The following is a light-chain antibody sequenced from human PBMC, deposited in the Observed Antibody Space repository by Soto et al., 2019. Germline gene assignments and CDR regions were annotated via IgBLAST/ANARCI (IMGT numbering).Light chain of an antibody. J-gene: IGKJ4*01. Sequence: AIQMTQSPSSLSASVGDRVTITCRASQGIRNDLGWYQQTQGKAPKLLIYAASKSQSGVPSRFSGSGSGTDFTLTISSLQPEDFAAYYCLQDYSYPLTFGGGTRVEVK. V-gene: IGKV1-6*01. CDR3: LQDYSYPLT. CDR2: AAS. CDR1: QGIRND.